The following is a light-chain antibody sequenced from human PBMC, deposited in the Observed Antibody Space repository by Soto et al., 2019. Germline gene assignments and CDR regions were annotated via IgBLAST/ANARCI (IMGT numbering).Light chain of an antibody. CDR3: SSYTSRSTLV. V-gene: IGLV2-14*01. CDR2: EVT. Sequence: QSALTQPASVSGSPGQSITISCTGTSHDVGGYDYVSWFQQHPVKAPKLLIYEVTNRPSGVSDRCSGSKSGNTASLTISALQAEDEADYYCSSYTSRSTLVFGGGTKLTVL. J-gene: IGLJ3*02. CDR1: SHDVGGYDY.